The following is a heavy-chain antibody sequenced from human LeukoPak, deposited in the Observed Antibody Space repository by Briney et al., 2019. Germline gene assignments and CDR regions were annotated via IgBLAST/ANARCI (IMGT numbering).Heavy chain of an antibody. J-gene: IGHJ4*02. CDR1: GFTFSSYA. CDR3: ARDGSTVYGSGSLSFDY. D-gene: IGHD3-10*01. V-gene: IGHV3-23*01. CDR2: ISGSGGST. Sequence: PGGSLRLSCAASGFTFSSYAMSWVRQAPGKGLEWVSAISGSGGSTYYADSVKGRFTISRDNAKNSLYLQMNSLRAEDTAVYYCARDGSTVYGSGSLSFDYWGQGTLVTVSS.